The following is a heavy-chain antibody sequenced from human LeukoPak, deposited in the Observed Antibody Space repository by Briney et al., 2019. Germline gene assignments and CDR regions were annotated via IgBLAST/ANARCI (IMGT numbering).Heavy chain of an antibody. CDR1: GFTFSSYG. J-gene: IGHJ5*02. D-gene: IGHD3-22*01. Sequence: GGSLRLSCAASGFTFSSYGMHWVRQAPGKGLEWVAFIRYDGSNKYYADSVKGRFTISRDNSKNTLYLQMNSLRAEDTAVYYCAGNYYDSSGYDWFDPWGQGTLVTVSS. CDR2: IRYDGSNK. CDR3: AGNYYDSSGYDWFDP. V-gene: IGHV3-30*02.